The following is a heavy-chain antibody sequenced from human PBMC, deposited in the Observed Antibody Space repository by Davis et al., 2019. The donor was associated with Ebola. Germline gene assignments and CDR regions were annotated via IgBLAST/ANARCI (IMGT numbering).Heavy chain of an antibody. CDR2: ISSSSSTI. J-gene: IGHJ6*02. CDR3: AKDSSSQGYYYYGMDV. Sequence: GESLKISCAASGFTFSSYSMNWVRQAPGKGLEWVSYISSSSSTIYYADSVKGRFTISRDNAKNSLYLQMNSLRAEDTALYYCAKDSSSQGYYYYGMDVWGQGTTVTVSS. D-gene: IGHD6-6*01. CDR1: GFTFSSYS. V-gene: IGHV3-48*04.